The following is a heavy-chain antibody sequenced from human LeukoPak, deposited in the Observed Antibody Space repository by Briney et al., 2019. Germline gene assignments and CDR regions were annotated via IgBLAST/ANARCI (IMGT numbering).Heavy chain of an antibody. CDR1: GGTFSSYA. J-gene: IGHJ4*02. Sequence: ASVKVSCKASGGTFSSYAISWVRQAPGQGLEWMGGIIPIFGTANYAQKFQGRVTITADESTSTAYMELSSLRSEDTAVYYCARGLSRQQLSVDYWGQGTLATVSS. CDR2: IIPIFGTA. V-gene: IGHV1-69*13. D-gene: IGHD6-13*01. CDR3: ARGLSRQQLSVDY.